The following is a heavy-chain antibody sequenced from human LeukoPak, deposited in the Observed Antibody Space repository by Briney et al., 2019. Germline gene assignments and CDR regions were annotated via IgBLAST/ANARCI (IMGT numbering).Heavy chain of an antibody. D-gene: IGHD3-22*01. CDR3: ARVNPSNSGFYAY. V-gene: IGHV3-11*04. Sequence: GGSLKLSCAASGFTFSDYFMSWIRQAPEKGLEWVSYIGPRSDNINYADSVKGRFTVSRDNAKNSVYLQMNSLRAEDTAVYYCARVNPSNSGFYAYWGQGTLVTVSS. CDR2: IGPRSDNI. J-gene: IGHJ1*01. CDR1: GFTFSDYF.